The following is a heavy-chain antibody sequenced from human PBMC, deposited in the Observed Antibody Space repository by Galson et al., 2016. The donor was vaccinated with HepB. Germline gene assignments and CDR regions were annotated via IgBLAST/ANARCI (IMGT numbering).Heavy chain of an antibody. D-gene: IGHD6-19*01. CDR3: ARAIAVAVVDY. CDR1: AFSFSSYT. J-gene: IGHJ4*02. CDR2: ISRSSNFI. Sequence: SLRLSCAASAFSFSSYTMNWVRQAPGKGLEWVSSISRSSNFIYYADSVKGRFTISRGNAKNSLYLQMNSLRAEDTAVYYCARAIAVAVVDYWGQGMLVTVAS. V-gene: IGHV3-21*01.